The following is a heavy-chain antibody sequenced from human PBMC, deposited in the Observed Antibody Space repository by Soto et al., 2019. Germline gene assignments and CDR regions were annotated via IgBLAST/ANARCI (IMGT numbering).Heavy chain of an antibody. V-gene: IGHV3-30*18. D-gene: IGHD6-19*01. Sequence: GGSLRLSCAASGFTFSSYGMHWVRQAPGKGLEWVAVISYDGSNKYYADSVKGRFTISRDNSKNTLYLQMNSLRAEDTAVYYCAKEAQWLGQRQVSYYYYYGMDVWGQGTTVTVSS. J-gene: IGHJ6*02. CDR3: AKEAQWLGQRQVSYYYYYGMDV. CDR2: ISYDGSNK. CDR1: GFTFSSYG.